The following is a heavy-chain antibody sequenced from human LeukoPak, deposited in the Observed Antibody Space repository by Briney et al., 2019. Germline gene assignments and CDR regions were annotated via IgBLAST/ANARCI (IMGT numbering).Heavy chain of an antibody. CDR2: ISGSGGST. D-gene: IGHD6-19*01. CDR1: GFTFSGYA. Sequence: GGSLRLSCAASGFTFSGYAMSWVRQAPGKGLEWVSDISGSGGSTYYADSVKGRFTISRDNSKNTLYLQMNSLRAEDTAVYYCAKGFRRGWYLDYFDYWGQGTLVTVSS. V-gene: IGHV3-23*01. J-gene: IGHJ4*02. CDR3: AKGFRRGWYLDYFDY.